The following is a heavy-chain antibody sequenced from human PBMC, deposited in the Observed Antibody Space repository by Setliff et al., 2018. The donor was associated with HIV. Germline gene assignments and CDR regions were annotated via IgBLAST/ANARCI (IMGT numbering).Heavy chain of an antibody. V-gene: IGHV4-30-4*01. D-gene: IGHD2-2*01. CDR2: VSYTGTT. J-gene: IGHJ4*02. Sequence: SETLSLTCTASYATLSTADYYWTWIRPPPGKGLEWIVFVSYTGTTRYSPSLRSRISISIDASKNKFSLQLSSVTAADTVVYYCARQSTTSRDFDSWGQGTLVTVSS. CDR3: ARQSTTSRDFDS. CDR1: YATLSTADYY.